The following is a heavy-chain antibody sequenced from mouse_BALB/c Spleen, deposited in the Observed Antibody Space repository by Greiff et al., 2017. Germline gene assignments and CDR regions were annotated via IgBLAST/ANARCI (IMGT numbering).Heavy chain of an antibody. Sequence: EVQLVESGGDLVKPGGSLKLSCAASGFTFSSYGMSWVRQTPDKRLEWVATISSGGSYTYYPDSVKGRFTISRDNAKNTLYLQMSSLKSEDTAMYYCARHEDYDVNYFDDWGQGTTLTVSS. D-gene: IGHD2-4*01. CDR3: ARHEDYDVNYFDD. CDR2: ISSGGSYT. CDR1: GFTFSSYG. V-gene: IGHV5-6*01. J-gene: IGHJ2*01.